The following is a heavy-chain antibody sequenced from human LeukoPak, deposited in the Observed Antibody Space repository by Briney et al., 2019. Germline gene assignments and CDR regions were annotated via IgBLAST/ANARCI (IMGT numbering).Heavy chain of an antibody. J-gene: IGHJ4*02. CDR2: INPNSGDT. CDR3: AKSPYEYYFDY. V-gene: IGHV1-2*02. D-gene: IGHD5-12*01. Sequence: ASVTVSCKASGYSFTGYYMHWVRQPPGQGLEWMGWINPNSGDTNYAQKFQGRVTMTRDTSIRTADLELSGLRYYDTAVYYCAKSPYEYYFDYWGQGTLVTVSS. CDR1: GYSFTGYY.